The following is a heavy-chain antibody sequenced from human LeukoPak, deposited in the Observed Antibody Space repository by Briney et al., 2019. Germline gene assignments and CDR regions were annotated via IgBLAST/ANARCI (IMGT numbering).Heavy chain of an antibody. D-gene: IGHD2-15*01. J-gene: IGHJ5*02. Sequence: SETLSLTCTVSGGSLSSSSYYWGWIRQPPGKGLEWIGSIYYSGSTYYNPSLKSRVTISVDTSKNQFSLKLSSVTAADTAVYYCARHIGYCSGGSCPNWFDPWGQGPLVTVSS. CDR2: IYYSGST. CDR3: ARHIGYCSGGSCPNWFDP. V-gene: IGHV4-39*07. CDR1: GGSLSSSSYY.